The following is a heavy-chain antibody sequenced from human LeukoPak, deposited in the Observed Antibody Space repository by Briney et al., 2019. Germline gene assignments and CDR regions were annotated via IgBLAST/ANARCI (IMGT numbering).Heavy chain of an antibody. Sequence: KPSETLSLTCTVSGYPISSGYYWGWIRQPPGKGLEWIGEIYHSGSTNYNPSLKSRVTISVDKSKNQFSLKLSSVTAADTAVYYCARGSLDIAAAGTIDYWGQGTLVTVSS. J-gene: IGHJ4*02. D-gene: IGHD6-13*01. V-gene: IGHV4-38-2*02. CDR1: GYPISSGYY. CDR2: IYHSGST. CDR3: ARGSLDIAAAGTIDY.